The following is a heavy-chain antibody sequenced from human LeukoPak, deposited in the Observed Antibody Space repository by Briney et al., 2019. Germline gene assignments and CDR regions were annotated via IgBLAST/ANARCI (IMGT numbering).Heavy chain of an antibody. CDR3: ARVARGGFWSGYYTAHSSFDY. CDR1: GDTFTSYY. V-gene: IGHV1-46*01. CDR2: INPSGGST. J-gene: IGHJ4*02. D-gene: IGHD3-3*01. Sequence: VASVKVSCKASGDTFTSYYMHWVRQAPGQGLEWMVVINPSGGSTSYAQKFQGRVTMTRDTSTSTVYMELSSLRSEDTAVYYCARVARGGFWSGYYTAHSSFDYWGQGTLVTVSS.